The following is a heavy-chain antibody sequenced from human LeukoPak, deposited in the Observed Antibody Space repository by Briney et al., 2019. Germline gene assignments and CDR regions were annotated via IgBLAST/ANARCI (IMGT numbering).Heavy chain of an antibody. D-gene: IGHD4-17*01. CDR2: ISAYNGNT. J-gene: IGHJ4*02. CDR3: ERDMDDYGDRWADFDY. CDR1: GYSFTSYG. Sequence: EASVKVSCKASGYSFTSYGISWVRQDPGPGLEWMGWISAYNGNTNYAQKLQGRVTMTTDTSTSTAYMELRSLRSDDTAVYYCERDMDDYGDRWADFDYWGQGTLVTVSS. V-gene: IGHV1-18*01.